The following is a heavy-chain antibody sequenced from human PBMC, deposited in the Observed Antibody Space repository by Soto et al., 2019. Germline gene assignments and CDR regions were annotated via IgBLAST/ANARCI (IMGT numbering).Heavy chain of an antibody. CDR1: GYTFTSYG. J-gene: IGHJ4*02. V-gene: IGHV1-18*01. Sequence: GASVKVSCKASGYTFTSYGISWVRQAPGQGLEWMGWISAYNGNTNYAQKLQGRVTMTTDTSTSTAYMELRSLRSDDTAVYYCARDSCISTSCYVHYWGQGTLVTVSS. CDR2: ISAYNGNT. D-gene: IGHD2-2*01. CDR3: ARDSCISTSCYVHY.